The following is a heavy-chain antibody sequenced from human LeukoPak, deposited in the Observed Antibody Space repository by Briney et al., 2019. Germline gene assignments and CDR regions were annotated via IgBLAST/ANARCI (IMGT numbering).Heavy chain of an antibody. J-gene: IGHJ6*02. CDR3: AKEVYCGADCNKPGYGMDV. D-gene: IGHD2-21*02. V-gene: IGHV3-23*01. CDR1: GFTFTTYA. CDR2: ISGSAGRR. Sequence: TGGSLRLSCTASGFTFTTYAMSWVRQAPGKGLEWVSVISGSAGRRYNADSVKGRFTISRDNSRNTLYLQMNSLRAEDTAVYYCAKEVYCGADCNKPGYGMDVWGQGTTDTVSS.